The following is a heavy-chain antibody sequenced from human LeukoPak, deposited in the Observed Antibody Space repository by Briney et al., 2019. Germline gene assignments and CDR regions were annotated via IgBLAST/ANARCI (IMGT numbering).Heavy chain of an antibody. CDR1: GFTFSSSA. CDR2: ISYDGNNK. Sequence: PGGSLRLSCAASGFTFSSSAMHWVRQAPGKGLEWVAVISYDGNNKYYADSVKGRFIISRDNSKNTVYLHMNSLRVVDTAVYYCARDPQKYQLLFDWFDPWGQGTLVTVSS. D-gene: IGHD2-2*01. V-gene: IGHV3-30*01. J-gene: IGHJ5*02. CDR3: ARDPQKYQLLFDWFDP.